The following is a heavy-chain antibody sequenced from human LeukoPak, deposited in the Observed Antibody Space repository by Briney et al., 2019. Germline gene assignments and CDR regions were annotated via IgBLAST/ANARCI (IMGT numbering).Heavy chain of an antibody. CDR2: INPNSGGT. CDR1: GYTFTGYY. CDR3: ARASTTVTWFDP. J-gene: IGHJ5*02. V-gene: IGHV1-2*02. D-gene: IGHD4-17*01. Sequence: ASVKVSCKASGYTFTGYYMHWVRQAPGQGLEWMGWINPNSGGTNYAQKFQGRVTMTRDTSISTAYMELSRLRSDDTAVYYCARASTTVTWFDPWGQGTLVTVSS.